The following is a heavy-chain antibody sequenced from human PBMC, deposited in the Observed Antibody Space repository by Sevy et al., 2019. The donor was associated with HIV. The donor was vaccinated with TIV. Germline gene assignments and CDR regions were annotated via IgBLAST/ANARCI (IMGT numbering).Heavy chain of an antibody. D-gene: IGHD2-2*01. CDR1: GGSFSGYF. J-gene: IGHJ4*02. Sequence: SETLSLTCAVSGGSFSGYFWNWIRQSPGKGLEWIGEINHTGSLKYNPSLKSRVTISVDASKSQLYLHLRSVTAADTAVYYCARGRQAYVVVVPSTVPFDYWGRGTLVTVSS. CDR3: ARGRQAYVVVVPSTVPFDY. V-gene: IGHV4-34*01. CDR2: INHTGSL.